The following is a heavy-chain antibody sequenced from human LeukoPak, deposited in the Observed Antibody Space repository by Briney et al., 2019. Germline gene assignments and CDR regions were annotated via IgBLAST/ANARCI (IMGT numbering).Heavy chain of an antibody. D-gene: IGHD3-9*01. CDR2: ISAYNGNT. V-gene: IGHV1-18*01. J-gene: IGHJ5*02. Sequence: ASVKVSCKASGYTFTSYGMSWVRQAPGQGLEWMGWISAYNGNTNYAQKLQGRVTMTTDTSTSTAYMELRSLRSDDTAVYYCARVPYDILTGSQYNWFDPWGQGTLVTVSS. CDR3: ARVPYDILTGSQYNWFDP. CDR1: GYTFTSYG.